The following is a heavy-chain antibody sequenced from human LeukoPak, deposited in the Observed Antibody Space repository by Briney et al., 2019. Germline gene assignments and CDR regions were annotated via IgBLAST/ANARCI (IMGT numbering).Heavy chain of an antibody. Sequence: GGSLRLSCAASGFTFSSYEMNWVRQAPGKGLEWVSYISSSGNTIYYADSMKGRFTISRDNANNSLHLQMNSLRAEDTAVYYCAKRENYYDSSGYHYVGAFDIWGQGAMVTVSS. CDR1: GFTFSSYE. J-gene: IGHJ3*02. CDR2: ISSSGNTI. D-gene: IGHD3-22*01. V-gene: IGHV3-48*03. CDR3: AKRENYYDSSGYHYVGAFDI.